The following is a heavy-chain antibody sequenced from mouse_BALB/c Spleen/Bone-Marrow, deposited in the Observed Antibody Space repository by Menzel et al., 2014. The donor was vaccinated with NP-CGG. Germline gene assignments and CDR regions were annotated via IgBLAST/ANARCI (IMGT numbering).Heavy chain of an antibody. CDR1: CYTFXSYW. CDR2: INPSTGYT. Sequence: QVQLQQPGAELAKPGASVKMSCKASCYTFXSYWMHWVKQRPGQGLEWIGYINPSTGYTEYNQKFKDKATLTADKSSSAAYMQLSSLTSEDSAVYYCARSRTGTYFDYWGQGTTLTVSS. CDR3: ARSRTGTYFDY. D-gene: IGHD4-1*01. V-gene: IGHV1-7*01. J-gene: IGHJ2*01.